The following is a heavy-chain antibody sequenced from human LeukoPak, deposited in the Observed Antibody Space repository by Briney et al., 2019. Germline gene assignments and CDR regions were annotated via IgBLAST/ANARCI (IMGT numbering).Heavy chain of an antibody. V-gene: IGHV3-30*04. CDR2: ISYDGSNK. Sequence: GRSLRLSCAASGFTFSSYAMHWVRQAPGKGLEWVAVISYDGSNKYYADSVKGRFTISRDNSKNTLYLQMNSLRAEDTAVYYCARALVVPAAPLDYWGQGTLVTVPS. CDR1: GFTFSSYA. D-gene: IGHD2-2*01. CDR3: ARALVVPAAPLDY. J-gene: IGHJ4*02.